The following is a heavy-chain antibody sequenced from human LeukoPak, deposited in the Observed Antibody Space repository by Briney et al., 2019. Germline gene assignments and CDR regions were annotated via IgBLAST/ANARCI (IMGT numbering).Heavy chain of an antibody. V-gene: IGHV3-23*01. J-gene: IGHJ4*02. CDR1: GFPFSNNV. D-gene: IGHD3-3*01. CDR2: ISGSGGST. CDR3: AKTFPYGTTWYGFCDY. Sequence: PGGSLRLSCAASGFPFSNNVMTWVRQAPARGMDWLSAISGSGGSTYYADSVKGRFTISRDNSKNTLYLQMNSLRAEDTAVYYCAKTFPYGTTWYGFCDYWGQGALVTVSS.